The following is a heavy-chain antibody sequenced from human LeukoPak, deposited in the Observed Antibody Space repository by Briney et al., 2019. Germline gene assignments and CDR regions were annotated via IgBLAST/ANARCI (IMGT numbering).Heavy chain of an antibody. J-gene: IGHJ4*02. CDR3: VKGCSYTGCYTCEC. CDR1: GFTFNNYA. CDR2: ISGSGDST. Sequence: PGGSLRLSCAASGFTFNNYAMTWVRQAPGKGLEWVSTISGSGDSTHYADSVKGRFTISRDNSKNTLYMQMNSLRVEDTAVYYCVKGCSYTGCYTCECWGQGTLVTVSS. V-gene: IGHV3-23*01. D-gene: IGHD2-15*01.